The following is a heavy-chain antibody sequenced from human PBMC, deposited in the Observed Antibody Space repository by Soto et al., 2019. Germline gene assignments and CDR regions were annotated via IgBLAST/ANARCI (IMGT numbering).Heavy chain of an antibody. D-gene: IGHD6-13*01. J-gene: IGHJ4*02. V-gene: IGHV3-23*01. CDR2: ITSTGGGT. CDR3: AKGEYTTSWYGLD. CDR1: GFTFSSYA. Sequence: EVQLLESGGGLVQPGGSLRLSCAASGFTFSSYAMSWVRQAPGSGLEWVSAITSTGGGTYYADSVRGRFTISRDNSKNTLWLQMHSLRAEDTAVSFCAKGEYTTSWYGLDWGQGTLVTISS.